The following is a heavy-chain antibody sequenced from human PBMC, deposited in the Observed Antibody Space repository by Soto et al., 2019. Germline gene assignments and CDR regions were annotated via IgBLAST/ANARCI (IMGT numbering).Heavy chain of an antibody. Sequence: SETLSLTCAVYGGSFSGYYWSWIRQPPGKGLEWIGEINHSGSTNYNPSLKSRVSISVDTSKNQFSLNLSSVTAADTAVYYRARGAAARARVDYWGQGTLVTVSS. CDR1: GGSFSGYY. CDR3: ARGAAARARVDY. J-gene: IGHJ4*02. V-gene: IGHV4-34*01. D-gene: IGHD6-13*01. CDR2: INHSGST.